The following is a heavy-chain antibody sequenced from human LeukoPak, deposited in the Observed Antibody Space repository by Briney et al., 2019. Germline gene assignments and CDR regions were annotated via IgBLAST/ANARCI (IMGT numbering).Heavy chain of an antibody. CDR3: ASTPYGSGSYYFDY. V-gene: IGHV4-61*05. Sequence: SETLSLTCTVSGGSISSSSYYWGWIRQPPGKGLEWIGYIYYSGSTNYNPSLKSRVTISVDTSKNQFSLKLSSVTAADTAVYYCASTPYGSGSYYFDYWGQGTLVTVSS. J-gene: IGHJ4*02. D-gene: IGHD3-10*01. CDR1: GGSISSSSYY. CDR2: IYYSGST.